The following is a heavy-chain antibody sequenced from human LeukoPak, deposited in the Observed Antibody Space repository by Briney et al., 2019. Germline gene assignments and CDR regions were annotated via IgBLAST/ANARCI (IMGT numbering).Heavy chain of an antibody. CDR3: ARAVYPNMVSLDY. CDR1: GYTFSSYG. Sequence: SVKVSCKASGYTFSSYGISWVRQAPGQGLEWMGWISNYNGNTNYAQKLQGRVTMTKDTSTRTAYMDLRSLTSDDTAVYYCARAVYPNMVSLDYWGQGTLVTVSS. J-gene: IGHJ4*02. D-gene: IGHD3-10*01. CDR2: ISNYNGNT. V-gene: IGHV1-18*01.